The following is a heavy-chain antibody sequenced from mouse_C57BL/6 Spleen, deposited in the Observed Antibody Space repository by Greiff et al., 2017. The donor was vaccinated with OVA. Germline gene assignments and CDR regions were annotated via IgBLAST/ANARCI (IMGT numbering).Heavy chain of an antibody. V-gene: IGHV1-69*01. J-gene: IGHJ2*01. Sequence: VQLQQPGAELVMPGASVKLSCKASGYTFTSYWMHWVKQRPGQGLEWIGEIDPSDSYTNYNQKFKGKSTLTVDKSSSTAYMQLSSLTSEDSAVYYCARREEAYGSTHFDYWGQGTTLTVSS. CDR2: IDPSDSYT. CDR1: GYTFTSYW. CDR3: ARREEAYGSTHFDY. D-gene: IGHD1-1*01.